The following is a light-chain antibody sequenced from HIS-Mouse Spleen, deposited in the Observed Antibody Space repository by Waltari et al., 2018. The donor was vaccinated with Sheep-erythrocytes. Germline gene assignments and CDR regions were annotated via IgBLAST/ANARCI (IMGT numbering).Light chain of an antibody. CDR1: SSNIGSNY. J-gene: IGLJ3*02. V-gene: IGLV1-47*01. CDR3: AAWDDSLSGPV. CDR2: RNN. Sequence: QSVLTQPPSASGTPGQRVTISCSGPSSNIGSNYVYWYQQLPGTAPKLLIYRNNQRPSGVPDRFSGSKSGTSASLAISGLRSEDEADYYCAAWDDSLSGPVFGGGTKLTVL.